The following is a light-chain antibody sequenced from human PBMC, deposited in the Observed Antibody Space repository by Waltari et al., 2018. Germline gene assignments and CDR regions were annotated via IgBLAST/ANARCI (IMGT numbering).Light chain of an antibody. Sequence: QSALTQPPSASGSPGQSVPISCTGTSSDVGGYNYVSWYQQHPGKAPKLMIYEVSKRPSGVPDRFSGSKSGNTASLTVSGLQAEDEADYYCSSYAGSNKLLFGGGTKLTVL. CDR2: EVS. CDR3: SSYAGSNKLL. V-gene: IGLV2-8*01. CDR1: SSDVGGYNY. J-gene: IGLJ2*01.